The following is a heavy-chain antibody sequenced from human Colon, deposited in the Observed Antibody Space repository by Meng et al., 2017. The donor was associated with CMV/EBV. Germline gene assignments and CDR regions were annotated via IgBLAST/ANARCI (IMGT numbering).Heavy chain of an antibody. CDR1: GASINNNSFY. D-gene: IGHD2-8*01. CDR2: AYHSGNT. J-gene: IGHJ4*02. V-gene: IGHV4-39*07. CDR3: ARLGGFCTSFSCPPQYFFDS. Sequence: GPLRLSCTVSGASINNNSFYWAWIRQPPGKGLEWIGTAYHSGNTYYAPSLNRRLTMSVDTSKNQISLRLSSVTAADTTVYYCARLGGFCTSFSCPPQYFFDSWGQGTLVTVSS.